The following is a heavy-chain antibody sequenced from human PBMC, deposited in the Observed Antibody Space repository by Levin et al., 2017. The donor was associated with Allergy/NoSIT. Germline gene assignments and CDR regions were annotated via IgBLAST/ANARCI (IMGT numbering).Heavy chain of an antibody. J-gene: IGHJ4*02. Sequence: SCAASGFTFSSYWMHWVRQAPGKGLVWVSRINSDGSSTSYADSVKGRFTISRDNAKNTLYLQMNSLRAEDTAVYYCAREAVADSFDYWGQGTLVTVSS. CDR1: GFTFSSYW. CDR2: INSDGSST. CDR3: AREAVADSFDY. D-gene: IGHD6-19*01. V-gene: IGHV3-74*01.